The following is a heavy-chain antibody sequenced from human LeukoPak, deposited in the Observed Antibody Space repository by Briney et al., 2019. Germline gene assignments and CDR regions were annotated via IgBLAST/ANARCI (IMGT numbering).Heavy chain of an antibody. Sequence: SQTLSLTCAISGDSVSNNNAAWNWIRQSPSRGLEWLGRTFYRSKWYYDYAVSVKSRITINSDTSKNQFSLQLTYVNPEDTAVYYCAREGRRISGGTLSLDYRGQGTLVTVSS. CDR1: GDSVSNNNAA. CDR3: AREGRRISGGTLSLDY. CDR2: TFYRSKWYY. V-gene: IGHV6-1*01. J-gene: IGHJ4*02. D-gene: IGHD2-15*01.